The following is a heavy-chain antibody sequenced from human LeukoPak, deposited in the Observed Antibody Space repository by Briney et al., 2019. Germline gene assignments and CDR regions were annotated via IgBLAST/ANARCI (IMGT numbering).Heavy chain of an antibody. V-gene: IGHV3-23*01. CDR1: GFTFSTYA. J-gene: IGHJ4*02. Sequence: PGGSLRLSCAASGFTFSTYAMSWVRQAPGKGLEWVSVISDRGGATYYADSVKGRFTTSRDNSKNTLHLQMNSLRAEDTALYYCAKCRTSVTSPFDYWGQGTLVTVSS. CDR3: AKCRTSVTSPFDY. CDR2: ISDRGGAT. D-gene: IGHD4-11*01.